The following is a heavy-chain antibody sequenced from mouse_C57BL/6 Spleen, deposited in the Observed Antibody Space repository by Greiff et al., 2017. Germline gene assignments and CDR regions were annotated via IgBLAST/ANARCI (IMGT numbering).Heavy chain of an antibody. D-gene: IGHD4-1*01. CDR1: GFTFSSYA. Sequence: EVMLVESGAGLVKPGGSLKLSCAASGFTFSSYAMSWVRQTPEKRLEWVAYISSGGDDIYYADTVKGRFTIARDNGRNTLYLQMRSLESEDTARYYCTREGFNWDEECYYAMDYWGQGTSVTVSS. CDR2: ISSGGDDI. CDR3: TREGFNWDEECYYAMDY. V-gene: IGHV5-9-1*02. J-gene: IGHJ4*01.